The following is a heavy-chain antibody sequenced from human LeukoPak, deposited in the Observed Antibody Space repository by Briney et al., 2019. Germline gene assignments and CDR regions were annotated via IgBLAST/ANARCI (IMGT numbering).Heavy chain of an antibody. J-gene: IGHJ4*02. CDR3: ARGLWFDY. V-gene: IGHV4-39*07. Sequence: SETLSLTCTVSGGSISSSSYYWGWIRQPPGKGLEWIGSIYYSGSTYYNPSLKSRVTISVDTSKNQFSLKLSSVTAADTAVYYCARGLWFDYWGQGTLVTVSS. CDR1: GGSISSSSYY. CDR2: IYYSGST. D-gene: IGHD3-16*01.